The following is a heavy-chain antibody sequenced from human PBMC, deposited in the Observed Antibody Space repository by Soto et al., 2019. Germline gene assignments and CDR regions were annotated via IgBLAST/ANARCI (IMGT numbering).Heavy chain of an antibody. CDR1: GGSISSSNL. D-gene: IGHD6-13*01. V-gene: IGHV4-4*02. Sequence: QVQLQESGPGLVKPSGTLSLTCAVSGGSISSSNLWTWVRQPPGKGLEWIGEIYHGGSTNYNPSLKSRFTISVDKSKHQFSLRLSSVTAADTAVYYCARSPRSIAAGGIDYWGQGILVTVSS. CDR3: ARSPRSIAAGGIDY. CDR2: IYHGGST. J-gene: IGHJ4*02.